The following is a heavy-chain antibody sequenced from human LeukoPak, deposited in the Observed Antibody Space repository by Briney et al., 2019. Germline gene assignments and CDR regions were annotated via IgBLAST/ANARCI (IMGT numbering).Heavy chain of an antibody. Sequence: ASVKVSCKASGYTFTSYYMHWVRQAPGQGLEWMGIINPSGGSTSYAQKFQGRVTMTRDTSTSTVYMELSSLRSDDTAVYYYARNRYSSGWSPLYYFDYWGQGTLVTVSS. D-gene: IGHD6-19*01. CDR1: GYTFTSYY. CDR2: INPSGGST. J-gene: IGHJ4*02. V-gene: IGHV1-46*01. CDR3: ARNRYSSGWSPLYYFDY.